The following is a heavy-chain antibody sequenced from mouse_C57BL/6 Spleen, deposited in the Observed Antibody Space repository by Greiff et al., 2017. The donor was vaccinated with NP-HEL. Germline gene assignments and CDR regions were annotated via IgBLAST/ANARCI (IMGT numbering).Heavy chain of an antibody. V-gene: IGHV1-18*01. CDR2: INPNNGGT. Sequence: VQLQQSGPELVKPGASVKIPCKASGYTFTDYNMDWVKQSHGKSLEWIGDINPNNGGTIYNQKFKGKATLTVDKSSSTAYMELRSLTSEDTAVYYCARWGDYSAWFAYWGQGTLVTVSA. D-gene: IGHD2-12*01. CDR3: ARWGDYSAWFAY. J-gene: IGHJ3*01. CDR1: GYTFTDYN.